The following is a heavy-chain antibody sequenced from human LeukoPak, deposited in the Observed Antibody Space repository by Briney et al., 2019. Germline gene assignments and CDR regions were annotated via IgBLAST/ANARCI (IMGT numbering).Heavy chain of an antibody. V-gene: IGHV3-30*18. CDR1: GFTFSSYG. Sequence: PGGSLRLSCAASGFTFSSYGMHWVRQAPGKGLEWVAVISYDGSNKYYADSVKGRFSISRDNSKNTLYLQMNSLRAEDTAVYYCAKVDWDSSGHYYFDYWGQGTLVTVSS. J-gene: IGHJ4*02. CDR3: AKVDWDSSGHYYFDY. D-gene: IGHD3-22*01. CDR2: ISYDGSNK.